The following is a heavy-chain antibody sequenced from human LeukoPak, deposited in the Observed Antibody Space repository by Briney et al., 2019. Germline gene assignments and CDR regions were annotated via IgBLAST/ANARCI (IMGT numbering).Heavy chain of an antibody. J-gene: IGHJ5*01. D-gene: IGHD4-17*01. CDR1: GFIFSSYA. CDR2: ISAGADST. CDR3: ARGAYGYYDS. V-gene: IGHV3-23*01. Sequence: PGGSLRLSCAASGFIFSSYAMSWVRQAPGKGLEWVSAISAGADSTYYADSVQGRFTISRDNSKNTLFLQMSGLRAEDTAVYFCARGAYGYYDSWGQGTLVTVSS.